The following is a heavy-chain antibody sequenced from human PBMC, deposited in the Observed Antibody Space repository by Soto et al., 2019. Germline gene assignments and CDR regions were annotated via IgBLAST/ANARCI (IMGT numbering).Heavy chain of an antibody. CDR3: DKDDWLLYARVNWLDP. J-gene: IGHJ5*02. V-gene: IGHV3-23*01. CDR1: GFTFSSYA. CDR2: ISGSGGST. Sequence: GGSLRLSCAASGFTFSSYAMSWVRQAPGKGLEWVSAISGSGGSTYYADSVKGRFTISRDNSKNTLYLQMNSLRAEDTAVYYCDKDDWLLYARVNWLDPWGQGTLVTVSS. D-gene: IGHD3-9*01.